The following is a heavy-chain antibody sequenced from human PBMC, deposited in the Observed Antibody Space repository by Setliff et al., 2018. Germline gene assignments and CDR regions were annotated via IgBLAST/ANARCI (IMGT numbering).Heavy chain of an antibody. V-gene: IGHV4-39*01. J-gene: IGHJ4*02. D-gene: IGHD1-26*01. CDR2: IYYTGDP. Sequence: PSETLSLTCTVSGGSLRGNAIFWGWIRQPPGKGLEWIGSIYYTGDPYYNPSLKSRVTMSVDTSRNQLSLKLSFVTAADTAVYYCARHPSSGSYYGGSIFYFDDWGPGILVTVSS. CDR1: GGSLRGNAIF. CDR3: ARHPSSGSYYGGSIFYFDD.